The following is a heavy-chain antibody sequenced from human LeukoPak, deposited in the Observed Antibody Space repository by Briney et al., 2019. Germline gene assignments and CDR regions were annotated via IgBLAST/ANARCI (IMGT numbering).Heavy chain of an antibody. CDR3: AKDMCSSGCNFDY. CDR1: GFTFVDYA. CDR2: ISWNSGRI. Sequence: GRSLRLSCVASGFTFVDYAMHWVRQAPGKGLEWVSGISWNSGRIGYADSVKGRFTISRDNAKNSLYLQMNSLRAEDMALYYCAKDMCSSGCNFDYWGQGTLVTVSS. J-gene: IGHJ4*02. V-gene: IGHV3-9*03. D-gene: IGHD6-19*01.